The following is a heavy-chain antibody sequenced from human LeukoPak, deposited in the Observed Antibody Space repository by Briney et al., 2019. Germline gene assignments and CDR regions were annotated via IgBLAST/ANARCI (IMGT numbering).Heavy chain of an antibody. CDR3: AKGGHSGVITRWFDP. D-gene: IGHD3-22*01. V-gene: IGHV3-9*01. Sequence: PGRSLRLSCAASGSTFDDYAMHWVRQAPGKGLEWVSGISWNSGSIGYADSVKGRFTIFRDNAKNSLYLQMNSLRAEDTALYYCAKGGHSGVITRWFDPWGRGTLVTVSS. CDR2: ISWNSGSI. CDR1: GSTFDDYA. J-gene: IGHJ5*02.